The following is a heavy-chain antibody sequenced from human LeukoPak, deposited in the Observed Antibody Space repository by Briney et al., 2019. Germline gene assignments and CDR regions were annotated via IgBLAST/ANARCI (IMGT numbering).Heavy chain of an antibody. D-gene: IGHD5-18*01. J-gene: IGHJ3*02. CDR1: GFTFGDYA. Sequence: GGSLRLSCTASGFTFGDYAMSWFRQAPGKGLEWVGFIRSKAYGGTTEYAASVKGRFTISRDDSKSIVYLQMNSLKTEDTAVYYCTSPTKTTAIRDTDPSGRRGDAFDIWGQGTMVTVSS. CDR2: IRSKAYGGTT. CDR3: TSPTKTTAIRDTDPSGRRGDAFDI. V-gene: IGHV3-49*03.